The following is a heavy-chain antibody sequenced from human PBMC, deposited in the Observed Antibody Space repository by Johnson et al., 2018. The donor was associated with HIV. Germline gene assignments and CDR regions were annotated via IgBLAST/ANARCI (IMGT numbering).Heavy chain of an antibody. CDR1: GFTFSDYW. J-gene: IGHJ3*02. CDR3: ARSRGPMRKDAFDI. Sequence: VQVVESGGGLVQPGGSLRLSCAGSGFTFSDYWMKWVRQAPGKGLEYVSAISSNGIGTYYANSVDGRFTISRDNDKNTLYLEMGSLRVEDMAVYYCARSRGPMRKDAFDIWGQGTKVTVSS. V-gene: IGHV3-64*01. CDR2: ISSNGIGT. D-gene: IGHD3-10*01.